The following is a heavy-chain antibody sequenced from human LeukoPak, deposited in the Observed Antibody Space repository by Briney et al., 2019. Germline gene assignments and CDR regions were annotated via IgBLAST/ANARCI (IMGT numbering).Heavy chain of an antibody. CDR1: GYTFTSYG. J-gene: IGHJ5*02. V-gene: IGHV1-18*01. CDR3: ARGPMKGYDSPRGNWFDP. D-gene: IGHD3-22*01. Sequence: GASVTVSCTASGYTFTSYGISWVRQAPGQGLEWMGWISAYTGNTNYAQKLQGRVTMTTDTSTSTAYMELRSLRSDDTAVYYCARGPMKGYDSPRGNWFDPWGQGTLVTVSS. CDR2: ISAYTGNT.